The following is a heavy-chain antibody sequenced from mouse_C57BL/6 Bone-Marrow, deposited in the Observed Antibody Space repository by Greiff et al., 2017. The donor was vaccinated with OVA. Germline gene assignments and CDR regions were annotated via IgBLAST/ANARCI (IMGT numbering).Heavy chain of an antibody. CDR3: ARYYYGLYAMDY. CDR1: GFTFSAYY. J-gene: IGHJ4*01. D-gene: IGHD1-1*01. CDR2: ISNGGGST. Sequence: EVHLVESGGGLVQPGGSLKLPFAASGFTFSAYYMYWFRQPPGKRLEWVAYISNGGGSTYYPDTVKGRFTISRDNAKNTLYLQMSRLKSEDTAMYYCARYYYGLYAMDYWGQGTSVTVSS. V-gene: IGHV5-12*01.